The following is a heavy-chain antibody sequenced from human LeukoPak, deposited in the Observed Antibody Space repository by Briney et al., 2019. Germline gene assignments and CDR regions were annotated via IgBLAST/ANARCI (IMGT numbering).Heavy chain of an antibody. CDR3: ARGTPDYGDLYYYYYMDV. CDR1: GYSISSGYY. D-gene: IGHD4-17*01. V-gene: IGHV4-38-2*01. J-gene: IGHJ6*03. Sequence: SETLSLTCAVSGYSISSGYYWGWIRQPPGKGLEWIGSIYHSGSTYYNPSLKSQVTVSVDTSKNQFSLRLSSVTAADTAVYYCARGTPDYGDLYYYYYMDVWGKGTTVTVSS. CDR2: IYHSGST.